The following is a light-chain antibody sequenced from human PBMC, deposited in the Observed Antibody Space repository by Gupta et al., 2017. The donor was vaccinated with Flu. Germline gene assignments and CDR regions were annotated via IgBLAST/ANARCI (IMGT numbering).Light chain of an antibody. CDR1: QSVSRY. CDR3: QHRSTWSIS. CDR2: DAS. Sequence: IVLTQSPATLSLSRGERATLSCRASQSVSRYLAWYQQKPGQAPRLLIYDASSRASGVPARFSGSGSGTDFTLTISSLEPEDFAVYYCQHRSTWSISFGQGTPVEIK. V-gene: IGKV3-11*01. J-gene: IGKJ5*01.